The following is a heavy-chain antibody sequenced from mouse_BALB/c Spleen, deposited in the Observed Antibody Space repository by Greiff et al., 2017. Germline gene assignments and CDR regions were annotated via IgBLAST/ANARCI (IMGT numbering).Heavy chain of an antibody. CDR3: ARDGYYDYAMDY. D-gene: IGHD2-3*01. V-gene: IGHV1S56*01. J-gene: IGHJ4*01. CDR1: GYTFTSYY. Sequence: VQLQQSGPELVKPGASVRISCKASGYTFTSYYIHWVKQRPGQGLEWIGWIYPGNVNTKYNEKFKGKATLTADKSSSTAYMQLSSLTSEDSAVYFCARDGYYDYAMDYWGQGTSVTVSS. CDR2: IYPGNVNT.